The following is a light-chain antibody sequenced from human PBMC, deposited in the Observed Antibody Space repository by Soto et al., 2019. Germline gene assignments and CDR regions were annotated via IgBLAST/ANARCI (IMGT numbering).Light chain of an antibody. CDR2: HTS. J-gene: IGKJ1*01. CDR1: QSVSSSY. V-gene: IGKV3-20*01. Sequence: DIVLTQSPGTLSLSPGERATLSCRASQSVSSSYFAWYHQRPGQAPRLLIYHTSTRATGIPDRFRGSGSGTDFTLTITRLEPEDFAVYFCQQYGSSPWTFGQGTKVDIK. CDR3: QQYGSSPWT.